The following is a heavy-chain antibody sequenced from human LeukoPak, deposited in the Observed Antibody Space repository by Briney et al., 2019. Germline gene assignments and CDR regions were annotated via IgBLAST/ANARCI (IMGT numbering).Heavy chain of an antibody. D-gene: IGHD1-26*01. CDR3: VRTSGSYSFDY. V-gene: IGHV3-53*01. J-gene: IGHJ4*02. CDR2: IYSGGST. CDR1: GFTVSSSF. Sequence: PGGSLRLSCAASGFTVSSSFMSWVRQAPGKGVEWVSVIYSGGSTYYADSVKGRFTISRDNSKNTLYLQMNSLRAEDTAVYYCVRTSGSYSFDYWGQGTLVTVSS.